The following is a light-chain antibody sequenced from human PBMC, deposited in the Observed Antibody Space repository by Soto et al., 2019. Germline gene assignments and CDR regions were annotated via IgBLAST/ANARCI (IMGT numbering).Light chain of an antibody. CDR3: QQDYSTLAT. Sequence: DIQISQSPSSLSASVGDRVTITCRAAESISRHLNWYQQKPGRAPDLLIYAASTLQNGVPSRFTGSGSGTEFTLTITGLQLEDFATYYCQQDYSTLATFGQGTRLENK. J-gene: IGKJ5*01. V-gene: IGKV1-39*01. CDR2: AAS. CDR1: ESISRH.